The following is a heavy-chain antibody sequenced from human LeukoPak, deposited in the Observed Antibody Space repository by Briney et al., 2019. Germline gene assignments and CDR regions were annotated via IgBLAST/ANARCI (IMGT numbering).Heavy chain of an antibody. D-gene: IGHD3-10*01. Sequence: PSETLSLICTVSGGSISSSSYYWGWIRQPPGKGLEWIGSIYYSGSTYYNPSLKSRVTISVDTSKNQFSLKLSSVTAADTAVYYCARVAVYYYGSGSYSDYWGQGTLVTVSS. CDR3: ARVAVYYYGSGSYSDY. V-gene: IGHV4-39*07. CDR1: GGSISSSSYY. CDR2: IYYSGST. J-gene: IGHJ4*02.